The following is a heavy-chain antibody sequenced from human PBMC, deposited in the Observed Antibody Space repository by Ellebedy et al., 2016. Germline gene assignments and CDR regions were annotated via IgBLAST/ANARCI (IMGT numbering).Heavy chain of an antibody. V-gene: IGHV1-46*01. Sequence: ASVKVSCKASGYSFTRYYMYWVRQAPGQGLEWMGIINPSGGCTTYAQKFQGRVTMTRDTSTSTVYMELSSLRSEDTAVYYCARDNLAVAGDAFDIWGQGTMVTVSS. CDR1: GYSFTRYY. CDR2: INPSGGCT. J-gene: IGHJ3*02. CDR3: ARDNLAVAGDAFDI. D-gene: IGHD6-19*01.